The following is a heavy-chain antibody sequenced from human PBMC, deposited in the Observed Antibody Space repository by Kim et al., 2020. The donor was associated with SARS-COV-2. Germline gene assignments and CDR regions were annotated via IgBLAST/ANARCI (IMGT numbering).Heavy chain of an antibody. CDR3: ASDINHPRGGWFDY. CDR1: GGTFSGHS. D-gene: IGHD3-10*01. V-gene: IGHV1-69*13. Sequence: SVKVSCKASGGTFSGHSISWVRQAPGQGLEWMGAIISNFGSAAYAQRFQGRVTITVDESASTTHMELSSLTSEDAAGYYCASDINHPRGGWFDYWGQG. J-gene: IGHJ5*01. CDR2: IISNFGSA.